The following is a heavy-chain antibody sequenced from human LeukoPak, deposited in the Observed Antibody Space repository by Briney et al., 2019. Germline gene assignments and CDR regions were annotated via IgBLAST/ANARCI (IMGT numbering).Heavy chain of an antibody. CDR3: AREDDSWGPNNLDL. J-gene: IGHJ3*01. V-gene: IGHV3-48*02. CDR1: GFIFSSYT. CDR2: IYTRRSIV. D-gene: IGHD7-27*01. Sequence: GGSLRLSCAPSGFIFSSYTMNWVREAPGEGGEWISYIYTRRSIVYYANSVMGRFTVTRDNAKNSLYLQMNSLRDEDTAVYYCAREDDSWGPNNLDLWGQGTMVTVSS.